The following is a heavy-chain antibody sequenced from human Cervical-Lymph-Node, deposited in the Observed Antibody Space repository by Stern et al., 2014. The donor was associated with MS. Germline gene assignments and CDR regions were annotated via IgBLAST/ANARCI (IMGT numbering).Heavy chain of an antibody. J-gene: IGHJ4*02. Sequence: QVQLQESGPGLVKSSQTLSLTCTVSGGSISGGGYYWTWIRQHPGKGLEWIGYIYDSGTTYHNPSLKSRVTISVDTSKDQFSLKLRSVTAADTAVYFCARGDAYYQFDNWGRGVLVAVSS. CDR2: IYDSGTT. CDR1: GGSISGGGYY. V-gene: IGHV4-31*03. D-gene: IGHD1-26*01. CDR3: ARGDAYYQFDN.